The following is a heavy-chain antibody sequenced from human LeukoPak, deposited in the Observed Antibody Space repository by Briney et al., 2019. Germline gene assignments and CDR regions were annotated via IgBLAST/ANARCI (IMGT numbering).Heavy chain of an antibody. D-gene: IGHD2-21*02. Sequence: GGSLRLSCVASNFDFFSYGMQWVRQAPGKGLVWVSRIFTDGSTTSYADSVKGRFTISRDNAKNTLYLEMKSLRVEDTAVYYCARELPREVTLDYWGQGTLVTVSP. CDR2: IFTDGSTT. CDR1: NFDFFSYG. J-gene: IGHJ4*01. V-gene: IGHV3-74*01. CDR3: ARELPREVTLDY.